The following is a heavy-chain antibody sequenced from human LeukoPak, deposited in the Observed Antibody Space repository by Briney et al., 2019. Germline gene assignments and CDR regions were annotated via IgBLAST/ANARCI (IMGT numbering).Heavy chain of an antibody. D-gene: IGHD2-15*01. CDR1: GGSISSSSYY. Sequence: SETLSLTCTVSGGSISSSSYYWGWIRQPPGKGLEWIGSIYYSGSTYYNPSLKSRVTISVDTSKNQFSLKLSSATAADTAVYYCTRYLVVDDCAFDIWGQGTMVTVSS. J-gene: IGHJ3*02. CDR3: TRYLVVDDCAFDI. V-gene: IGHV4-39*07. CDR2: IYYSGST.